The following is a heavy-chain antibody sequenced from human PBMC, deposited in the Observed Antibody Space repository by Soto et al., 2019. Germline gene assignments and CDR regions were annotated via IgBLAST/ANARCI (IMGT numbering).Heavy chain of an antibody. CDR2: ITWNGVNI. J-gene: IGHJ1*01. CDR3: AKVAPHSSGHYDYVQH. D-gene: IGHD6-19*01. V-gene: IGHV3-9*01. Sequence: EVQLVESGGGLVQPGRSLRLSCAGSGFTFDEYAMHWVRQAPGKGLEWVASITWNGVNIGYADSVKGRFTISRDNAKNSLYLQMNNLRAEDTALYYCAKVAPHSSGHYDYVQHWGQGTLVTVSS. CDR1: GFTFDEYA.